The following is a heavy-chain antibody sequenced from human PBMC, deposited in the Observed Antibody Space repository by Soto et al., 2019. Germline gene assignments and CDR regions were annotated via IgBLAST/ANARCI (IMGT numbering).Heavy chain of an antibody. J-gene: IGHJ4*02. CDR2: ISGSGGST. Sequence: EVQLLESGGGLVQPGGSLRLSCAASGFTFSSYAMSWVRQAPGKGLEWVSAISGSGGSTYYADSVKGRFTISRDNSKKTLYLQMNSLRAEDTAVYYCAKDNGDSSGAPLFDYWGQGTLVTVSS. D-gene: IGHD3-22*01. V-gene: IGHV3-23*01. CDR3: AKDNGDSSGAPLFDY. CDR1: GFTFSSYA.